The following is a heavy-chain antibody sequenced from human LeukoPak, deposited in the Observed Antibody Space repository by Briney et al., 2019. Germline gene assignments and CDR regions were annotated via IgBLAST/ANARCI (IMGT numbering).Heavy chain of an antibody. D-gene: IGHD2-15*01. CDR2: TRNKANSYTT. Sequence: GSLRLSCAASGFTFSDHYMDWVRQAPGKGLEWVGRTRNKANSYTTEYAASVKGRFTISRDDSKNSVYLQMNSLKTEDTAVYFCARERRLRYCSGGGCHDAFDIWGQGTMVTVSS. CDR3: ARERRLRYCSGGGCHDAFDI. V-gene: IGHV3-72*01. CDR1: GFTFSDHY. J-gene: IGHJ3*02.